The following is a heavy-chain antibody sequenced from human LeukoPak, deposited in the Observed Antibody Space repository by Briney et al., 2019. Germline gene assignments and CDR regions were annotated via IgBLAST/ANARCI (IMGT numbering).Heavy chain of an antibody. Sequence: QTSETLSLTCTGSGGSISSYYWSWIRQPPGKGLEWIGYIYYSGSTNYNPSLKSRVTISVDASKNQFSLKLSSVTAADTAVYYCATSPPGGSYLDYWGQGTLVTVSS. CDR1: GGSISSYY. D-gene: IGHD1-26*01. CDR2: IYYSGST. V-gene: IGHV4-59*01. J-gene: IGHJ4*02. CDR3: ATSPPGGSYLDY.